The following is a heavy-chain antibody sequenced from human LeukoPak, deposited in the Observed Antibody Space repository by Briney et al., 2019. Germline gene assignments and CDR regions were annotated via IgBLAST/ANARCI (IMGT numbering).Heavy chain of an antibody. Sequence: GRSLRLSCAASGFTFSNYGMHWVSQAPGKGLEWVAVISHDGSNKYYADSVKGRFTISRDNSKNTLYLQMNSLRAEDTAVYYCASLIVVVVAATPGWFDPWGQGTLVTVSS. J-gene: IGHJ5*02. V-gene: IGHV3-30*03. D-gene: IGHD2-15*01. CDR2: ISHDGSNK. CDR3: ASLIVVVVAATPGWFDP. CDR1: GFTFSNYG.